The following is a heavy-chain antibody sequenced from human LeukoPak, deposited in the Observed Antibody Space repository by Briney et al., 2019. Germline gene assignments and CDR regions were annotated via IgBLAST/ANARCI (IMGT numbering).Heavy chain of an antibody. CDR2: INPNSGGT. D-gene: IGHD4-17*01. CDR1: GYTFTGYY. CDR3: ARGGDPPRGNWFDP. J-gene: IGHJ5*02. Sequence: VASVKVSCKASGYTFTGYYTHWVRQAPGQGLEWMGWINPNSGGTNYAQKFQGRVTMTRDTSISTAYMELSRLRSDDTAVYYCARGGDPPRGNWFDPWGQGTLVTVSS. V-gene: IGHV1-2*02.